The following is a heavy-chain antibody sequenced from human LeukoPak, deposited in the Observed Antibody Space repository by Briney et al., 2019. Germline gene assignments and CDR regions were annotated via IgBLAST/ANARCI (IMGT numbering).Heavy chain of an antibody. D-gene: IGHD2-2*01. CDR1: GGSISSNSYY. CDR3: TRQEYQLLFSGFDP. V-gene: IGHV4-39*01. CDR2: IYYSGST. J-gene: IGHJ5*02. Sequence: PSETLSLTCTVSGGSISSNSYYWGWIRQPPGKGLEWFGSIYYSGSTYYNPSLKSRVTISVDTSKNQFSLKLSSVTAADTAVYYCTRQEYQLLFSGFDPWGQGTLVTVSS.